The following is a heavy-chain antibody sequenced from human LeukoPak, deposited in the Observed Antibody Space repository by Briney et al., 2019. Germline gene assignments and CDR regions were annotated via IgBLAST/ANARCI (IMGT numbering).Heavy chain of an antibody. D-gene: IGHD4-17*01. CDR2: INAGDSDT. V-gene: IGHV5-51*01. J-gene: IGHJ2*01. Sequence: GESLKISWKSSGYRFTSYWIGWVGQMPGKGLEWMGIINAGDSDTRYSPSLQGQVTISADKSISTAYLQWSSLKASDTAMYYCARYILRDYGDYAVRDFDLWGRDTLVTVSS. CDR1: GYRFTSYW. CDR3: ARYILRDYGDYAVRDFDL.